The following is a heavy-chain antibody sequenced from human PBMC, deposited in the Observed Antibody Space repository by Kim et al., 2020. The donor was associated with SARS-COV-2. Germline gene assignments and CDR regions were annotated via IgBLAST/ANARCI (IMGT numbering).Heavy chain of an antibody. Sequence: GGSLRLSCAASGFTFSSYGMHWVRQAPGKGLEWVAVISYDGSNKYYADSVKGRFTIPRDNSKNTLYLQMNSLRAEDTAVYYCAKDLGILTGYSPFDYWGQGTPVTVSS. D-gene: IGHD3-9*01. V-gene: IGHV3-30*18. CDR3: AKDLGILTGYSPFDY. CDR1: GFTFSSYG. CDR2: ISYDGSNK. J-gene: IGHJ4*02.